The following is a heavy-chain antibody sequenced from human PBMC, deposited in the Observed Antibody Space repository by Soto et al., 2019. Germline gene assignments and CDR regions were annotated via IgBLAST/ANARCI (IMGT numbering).Heavy chain of an antibody. D-gene: IGHD6-6*01. CDR1: GFTFSSYW. V-gene: IGHV3-7*01. CDR3: AKGGSSSYYYYYYMDV. Sequence: GGSLRLSCAASGFTFSSYWMSWVRQAPGKGLEWVANIKQDGSEKYYVDSVKGRFTISRDNAKNSLYLQMNSLRAEDTAVYYCAKGGSSSYYYYYYMDVWGKGTTVTVSS. CDR2: IKQDGSEK. J-gene: IGHJ6*03.